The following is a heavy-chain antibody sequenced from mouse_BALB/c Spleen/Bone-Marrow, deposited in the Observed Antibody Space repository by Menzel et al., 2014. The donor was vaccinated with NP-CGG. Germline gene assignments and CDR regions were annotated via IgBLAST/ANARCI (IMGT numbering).Heavy chain of an antibody. CDR3: ARGKDYYGSSDAMDY. CDR1: GFSLTNYG. D-gene: IGHD1-1*01. V-gene: IGHV2-9*02. CDR2: IWAGGRT. Sequence: VNVVDSGPGLVAPSQSLSITCNVSGFSLTNYGVHWVRQPPGKGLEWLGVIWAGGRTNYNSALMSRLSISKDNSKSXVFLKMNSLQTDDTAMYYCARGKDYYGSSDAMDYWGQGTSVTVSS. J-gene: IGHJ4*01.